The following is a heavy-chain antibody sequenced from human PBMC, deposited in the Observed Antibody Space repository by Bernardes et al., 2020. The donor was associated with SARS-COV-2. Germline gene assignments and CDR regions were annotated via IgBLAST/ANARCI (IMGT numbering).Heavy chain of an antibody. D-gene: IGHD3-9*01. CDR3: ELRYLDWLSNVFDI. Sequence: SVKVSCKASGGTFSTYTISWVRQAPGQGLEWMGRIIPMLGIADSAQKFQDRVTFTADKSTSTAYMELSSLRSEDTAMYYCELRYLDWLSNVFDIWGQGTMVTVSS. CDR2: IIPMLGIA. CDR1: GGTFSTYT. V-gene: IGHV1-69*02. J-gene: IGHJ3*02.